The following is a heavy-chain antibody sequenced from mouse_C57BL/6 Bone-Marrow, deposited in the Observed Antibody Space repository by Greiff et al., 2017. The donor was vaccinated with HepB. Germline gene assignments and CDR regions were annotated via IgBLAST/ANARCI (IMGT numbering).Heavy chain of an antibody. J-gene: IGHJ2*01. CDR3: TRRGIYDYALYY. Sequence: QVQLQQPGAELVKPGASVKLSCKASGYTFTSYWMHWVKQRPGQGLEWIGMIHPNSGSTNYNEKIKSKATLTVDKSSSTAYMQLSSLTSEDSAVYYCTRRGIYDYALYYWGQDTTLTVSS. D-gene: IGHD2-4*01. CDR2: IHPNSGST. V-gene: IGHV1-64*01. CDR1: GYTFTSYW.